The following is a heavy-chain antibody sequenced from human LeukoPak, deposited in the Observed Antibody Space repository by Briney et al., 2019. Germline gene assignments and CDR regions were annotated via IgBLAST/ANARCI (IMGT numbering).Heavy chain of an antibody. CDR1: GGSISSSSYY. CDR2: IYYSGST. Sequence: PSETLSLTCTVSGGSISSSSYYWGWIRQPPGKGLEWIGSIYYSGSTYYNPSLKSRVTISVDTSKNQFSLKLSSVTAADTAVYYCARAVWLWFGESYYANWFDPWGQGTLVTVSS. CDR3: ARAVWLWFGESYYANWFDP. J-gene: IGHJ5*02. D-gene: IGHD3-10*01. V-gene: IGHV4-39*07.